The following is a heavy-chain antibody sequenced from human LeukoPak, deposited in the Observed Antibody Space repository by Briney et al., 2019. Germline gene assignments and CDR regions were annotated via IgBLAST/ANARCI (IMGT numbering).Heavy chain of an antibody. CDR1: GYSFTSYW. Sequence: GESLKISCKGSGYSFTSYWIGWVRQMPGKGLEWMGIIYPGDSDTRYSPSLQGQVTISADKSISTAYLQWSSLKASDTAMYYCARLRAARPTYYYGMDVWGQGTTVTVSS. CDR2: IYPGDSDT. CDR3: ARLRAARPTYYYGMDV. D-gene: IGHD6-6*01. V-gene: IGHV5-51*01. J-gene: IGHJ6*02.